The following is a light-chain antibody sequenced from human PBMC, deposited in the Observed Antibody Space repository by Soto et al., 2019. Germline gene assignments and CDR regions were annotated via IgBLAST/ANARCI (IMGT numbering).Light chain of an antibody. V-gene: IGLV2-11*01. CDR3: CSYAGSPRDV. Sequence: QSALTQPRSVSGSPGQSVTISCTGTSSDVGGYNYVSWYQQHPGKAPKVMIYDGSERPSGVPDRFSGSKSGNTASLTISGLQAEDEADYCRCSYAGSPRDVLGTGTKLTVL. CDR2: DGS. CDR1: SSDVGGYNY. J-gene: IGLJ1*01.